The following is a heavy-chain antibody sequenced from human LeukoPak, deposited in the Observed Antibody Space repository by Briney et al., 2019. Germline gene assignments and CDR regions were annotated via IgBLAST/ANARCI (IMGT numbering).Heavy chain of an antibody. Sequence: PGGSLRLSCAASGFTVSSNYMSWVRQAPGKGLEWVSVIYSGGSTYYADSVKGRFTISRHNSKNTLYLQMNSLRAEDTAVYYCARAKSDIVVVPADYYYGMDVWGQGTTVTVPS. CDR3: ARAKSDIVVVPADYYYGMDV. D-gene: IGHD2-2*01. CDR1: GFTVSSNY. V-gene: IGHV3-53*04. CDR2: IYSGGST. J-gene: IGHJ6*02.